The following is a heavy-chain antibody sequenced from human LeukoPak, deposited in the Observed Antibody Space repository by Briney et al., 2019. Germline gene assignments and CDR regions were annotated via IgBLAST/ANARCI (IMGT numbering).Heavy chain of an antibody. Sequence: GGSLRLSCAASGFTLSSYSMNWVRQAPGKGLEWVSSISSSSGYIYYADSVKGRFTISRDNAKNSLYLQMNSLRAEDTAVYYCARVSLLRAWPSLDYWGQGTLVTVSS. J-gene: IGHJ4*02. V-gene: IGHV3-21*01. D-gene: IGHD5-12*01. CDR1: GFTLSSYS. CDR3: ARVSLLRAWPSLDY. CDR2: ISSSSGYI.